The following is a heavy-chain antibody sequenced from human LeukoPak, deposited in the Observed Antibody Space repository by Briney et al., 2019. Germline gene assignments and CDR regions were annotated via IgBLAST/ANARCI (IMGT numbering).Heavy chain of an antibody. CDR1: GCSLNSYY. V-gene: IGHV4-59*01. CDR2: VYFSGNT. Sequence: PSETLSLTCSVSGCSLNSYYWSWIRQPPGKGLEWVVYVYFSGNTNYNPSLKNRVTISIDTSKNQFSLKLTSVTAADTAVYYCASGLWIRGSYYVDHWGQGTLLTVSS. J-gene: IGHJ4*02. CDR3: ASGLWIRGSYYVDH. D-gene: IGHD1-26*01.